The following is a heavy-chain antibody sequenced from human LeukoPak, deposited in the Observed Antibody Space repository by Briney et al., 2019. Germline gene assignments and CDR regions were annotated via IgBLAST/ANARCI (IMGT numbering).Heavy chain of an antibody. J-gene: IGHJ4*02. Sequence: QPGGSLRLSCAASGFTFSRYWMSWVRQAPRKGLEWVANIKQDGSETYYVDSVKGRFTISRDNAKNSLYLQVNSLRAEDTAVYYCARDKGDYDTSGSLFVFGGQGTLVTVSS. D-gene: IGHD3-22*01. CDR1: GFTFSRYW. CDR3: ARDKGDYDTSGSLFVF. CDR2: IKQDGSET. V-gene: IGHV3-7*03.